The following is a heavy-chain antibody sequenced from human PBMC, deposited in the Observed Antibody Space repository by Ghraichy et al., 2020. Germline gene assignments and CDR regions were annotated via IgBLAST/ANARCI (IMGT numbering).Heavy chain of an antibody. D-gene: IGHD6-13*01. CDR2: ISSSSSTI. J-gene: IGHJ5*02. CDR3: ARDSGSSWYARFDP. CDR1: GFTFSSYS. Sequence: GESLNISCAASGFTFSSYSMNWVRQAPGKGLEWVSYISSSSSTIYYADSVKGRFTISRDNAKNSLYLQMNSLRDEDTAVYYCARDSGSSWYARFDPWGQGTLVTVSS. V-gene: IGHV3-48*02.